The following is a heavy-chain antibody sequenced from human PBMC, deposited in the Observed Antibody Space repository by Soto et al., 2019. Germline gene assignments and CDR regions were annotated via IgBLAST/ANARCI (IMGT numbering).Heavy chain of an antibody. V-gene: IGHV1-24*01. D-gene: IGHD2-15*01. J-gene: IGHJ4*02. Sequence: SAKACWKVPGYRLAELSMRWVRQSHGKGLEWMGGFDPEDGETIYAQKFQGRVTMTEDTSTDTAYMELSSLRSEDTAVYYCSVCSGGSCYRSKTNLDYWGQGTLVTVSS. CDR2: FDPEDGET. CDR1: GYRLAELS. CDR3: SVCSGGSCYRSKTNLDY.